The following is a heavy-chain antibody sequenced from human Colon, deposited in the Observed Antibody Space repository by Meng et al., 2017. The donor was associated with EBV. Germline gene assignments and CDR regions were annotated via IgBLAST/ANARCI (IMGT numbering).Heavy chain of an antibody. D-gene: IGHD6-19*01. V-gene: IGHV4-31*03. CDR2: IYYSGST. CDR3: ARVSSGWDYFDY. CDR1: GGSVSSGGYY. J-gene: IGHJ4*02. Sequence: QVQLRESGPGLGKPLQTLSVTYTVSGGSVSSGGYYWTWIRQHPGKGLEWFGHIYYSGSTFYNPSLKRRVIISIDTSKNQFSLNLRSVTAADTAVYYCARVSSGWDYFDYWGQGTLVTVSS.